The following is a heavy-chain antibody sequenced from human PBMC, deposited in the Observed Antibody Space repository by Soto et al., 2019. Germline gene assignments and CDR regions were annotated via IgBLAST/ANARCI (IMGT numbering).Heavy chain of an antibody. Sequence: PGGSLRLSCAASGFTFSSYGMHWVRQAPGKGLEWVAFISYDGSNKYYADSVKGRFTISRDNSKDTLYLQMNNLRAEDTAVYYCAKPPDYNWNDYWGQGTLVTVSS. J-gene: IGHJ4*02. CDR3: AKPPDYNWNDY. CDR2: ISYDGSNK. D-gene: IGHD1-20*01. CDR1: GFTFSSYG. V-gene: IGHV3-30*18.